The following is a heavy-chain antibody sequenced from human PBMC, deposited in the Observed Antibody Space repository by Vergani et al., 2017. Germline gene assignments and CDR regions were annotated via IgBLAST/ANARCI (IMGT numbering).Heavy chain of an antibody. D-gene: IGHD5-18*01. Sequence: QVQLQQWGAGLLKPSETLSLTCAVYGGSFSGYYWSWIRQPPGKGLEWIGEINHSGSTNYNPSLKSRVTISVDTSKNQFSLKLSSVTAADTAVYYCARVGRGYSYGYGYYYGMDVWGQGTTVTVSS. CDR1: GGSFSGYY. V-gene: IGHV4-34*01. CDR2: INHSGST. CDR3: ARVGRGYSYGYGYYYGMDV. J-gene: IGHJ6*02.